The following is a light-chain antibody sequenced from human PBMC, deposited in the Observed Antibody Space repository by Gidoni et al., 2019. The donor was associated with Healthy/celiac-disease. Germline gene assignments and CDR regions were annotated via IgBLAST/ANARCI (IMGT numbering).Light chain of an antibody. J-gene: IGKJ3*01. CDR3: QQYDNLLT. CDR2: DSS. Sequence: DIQMTQSPSSLYASVGDRVTITCQASQDISNYLNWYQQKPGKAPKLLLYDSSNLETGVPSRFSGSGSGTDFTFTISSLQPEVIATYYCQQYDNLLTFGPGTKVDIK. CDR1: QDISNY. V-gene: IGKV1-33*01.